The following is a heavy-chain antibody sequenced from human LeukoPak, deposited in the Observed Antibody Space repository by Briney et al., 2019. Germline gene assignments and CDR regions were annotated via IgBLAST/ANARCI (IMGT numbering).Heavy chain of an antibody. D-gene: IGHD1-26*01. V-gene: IGHV4-34*11. J-gene: IGHJ4*02. CDR1: GGSFSGYY. CDR3: ARGARSGNYGYYFDY. CDR2: IYYNGNT. Sequence: SETLSLTCAVYGGSFSGYYWSWIRQPPGKGLEWIGYIYYNGNTHYNPSLKSRVTISVDTSKNQFSLKLPSVTAADTAVYYCARGARSGNYGYYFDYWGQGTLVTVSS.